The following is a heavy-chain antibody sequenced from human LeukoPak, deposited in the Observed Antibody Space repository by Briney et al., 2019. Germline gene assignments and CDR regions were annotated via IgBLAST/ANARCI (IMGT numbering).Heavy chain of an antibody. J-gene: IGHJ4*02. V-gene: IGHV3-48*03. Sequence: GGSLRLSCAASGFTFSSYEMNWVRQAPGKGLEWVSYISSSGSTIYYADSVKGQFTISRDNAKKSLYLQMNSLRAEDTAVYYCAREFDSSGYLDYWGQGTLVTVSS. D-gene: IGHD3-22*01. CDR2: ISSSGSTI. CDR1: GFTFSSYE. CDR3: AREFDSSGYLDY.